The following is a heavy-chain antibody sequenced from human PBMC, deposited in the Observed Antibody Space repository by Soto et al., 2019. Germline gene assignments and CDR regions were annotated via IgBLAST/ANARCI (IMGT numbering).Heavy chain of an antibody. V-gene: IGHV5-51*01. CDR2: IYPGDSDT. Sequence: PGESLKISCKGSGYSFTSYWIAWVRQMPGKGLECMGIIYPGDSDTRYSPSFEGQVTISADKSINTAYLQWSSLKASDSAMYYCERPLATSGCYDNWGQGTLATVSS. J-gene: IGHJ4*02. CDR3: ERPLATSGCYDN. D-gene: IGHD6-19*01. CDR1: GYSFTSYW.